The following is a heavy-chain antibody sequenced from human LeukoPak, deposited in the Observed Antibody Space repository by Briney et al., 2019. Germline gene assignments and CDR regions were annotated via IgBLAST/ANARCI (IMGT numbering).Heavy chain of an antibody. CDR3: ARDLAYCGGDCYPWFDP. Sequence: ASVKVSCKASGYTFTGYYMHWVRQAPGQGLEWMGWINPNSGGTNYAQKFQGRVTMTWDTSISTAYMELSRLRSDDTAVYYCARDLAYCGGDCYPWFDPWGQGTLVTVSS. V-gene: IGHV1-2*02. J-gene: IGHJ5*02. CDR1: GYTFTGYY. D-gene: IGHD2-21*02. CDR2: INPNSGGT.